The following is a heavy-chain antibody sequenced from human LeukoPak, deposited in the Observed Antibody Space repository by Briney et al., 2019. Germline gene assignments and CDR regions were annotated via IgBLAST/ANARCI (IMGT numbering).Heavy chain of an antibody. Sequence: GGSLRLSCAASGFTFSSYDMIWVRQAPGKGLEWVSAISGSGGSTYYADSVKGRVTISRDNSKNTLYLQMNSLRAEDTAVYYCAKGTMVRGVISDDYWGQGTLVTVSS. CDR3: AKGTMVRGVISDDY. D-gene: IGHD3-10*01. J-gene: IGHJ4*02. CDR2: ISGSGGST. V-gene: IGHV3-23*01. CDR1: GFTFSSYD.